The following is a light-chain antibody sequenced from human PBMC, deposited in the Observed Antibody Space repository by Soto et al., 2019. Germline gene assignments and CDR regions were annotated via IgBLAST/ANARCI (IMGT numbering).Light chain of an antibody. Sequence: EIVLTQSPGTLSLSPGERATLSCRASQSVSSTYLAWYQQKPGQAPRLLIYGASSRATGIPDRFSGGGSGTDFTLTISRVEPEDFAVYYCQQCGSSPWTFGQGTKVENK. J-gene: IGKJ1*01. CDR3: QQCGSSPWT. V-gene: IGKV3-20*01. CDR2: GAS. CDR1: QSVSSTY.